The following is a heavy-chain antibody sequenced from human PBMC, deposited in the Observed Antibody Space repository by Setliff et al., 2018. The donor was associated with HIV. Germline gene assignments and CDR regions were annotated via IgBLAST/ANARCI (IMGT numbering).Heavy chain of an antibody. CDR2: IYHNGTT. CDR3: VRDDYGYNGKGFDY. CDR1: GYSISSGYY. D-gene: IGHD4-17*01. J-gene: IGHJ4*02. Sequence: SETLSLTCGVSGYSISSGYYWGWIRQPPGKGLEWIGSIYHNGTTYYNPSLKSRVTISVDTSQNQFSLKLSSVTAADTAMYYCVRDDYGYNGKGFDYWGPGTLVTVSS. V-gene: IGHV4-38-2*02.